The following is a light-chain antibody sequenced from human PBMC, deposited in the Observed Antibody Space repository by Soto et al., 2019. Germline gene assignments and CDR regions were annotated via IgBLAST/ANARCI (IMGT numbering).Light chain of an antibody. CDR2: EVS. Sequence: QSALTQPASVSGSPGRSITISCTGTSIDVGSYNLVSWYQQHPGKAPKLMIYEVSKRPSGVSNRFSGSKSGNTASLTISGLQAEDEADYYCCSYAGSSLYVFGTGTRSPS. CDR3: CSYAGSSLYV. CDR1: SIDVGSYNL. J-gene: IGLJ1*01. V-gene: IGLV2-23*02.